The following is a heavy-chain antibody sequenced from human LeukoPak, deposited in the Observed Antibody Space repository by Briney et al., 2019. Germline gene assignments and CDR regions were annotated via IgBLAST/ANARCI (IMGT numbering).Heavy chain of an antibody. CDR1: GGSFSDYH. V-gene: IGHV4-34*01. CDR3: ARGAPVF. CDR2: ISHSGTT. J-gene: IGHJ4*02. Sequence: SETLSLTCAVYGGSFSDYHWTWIRQSPGKRLEWIGQISHSGTTRYNPSFNSRVTMSVDTSKNQFSLKLTSVTAADTAIYYCARGAPVFWRQGTLVTVSS.